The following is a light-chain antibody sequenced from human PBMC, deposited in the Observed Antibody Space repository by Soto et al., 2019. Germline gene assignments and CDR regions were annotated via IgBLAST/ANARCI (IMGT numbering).Light chain of an antibody. CDR1: SPDVGNNNY. Sequence: QSPMPPPGSVSGSPGQSITLSFPGTSPDVGNNNYVSWYQHNPGRAPKVMICDVTNRPSGVSNRFSGSKSGNTASLTISGLQAEDEADYYCSSFTGSSYVFGTGTKVTVL. CDR3: SSFTGSSYV. J-gene: IGLJ1*01. CDR2: DVT. V-gene: IGLV2-14*01.